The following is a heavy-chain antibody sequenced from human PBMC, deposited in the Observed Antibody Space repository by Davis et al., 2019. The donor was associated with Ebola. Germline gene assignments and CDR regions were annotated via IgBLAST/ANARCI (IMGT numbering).Heavy chain of an antibody. CDR1: GGSISSSSYY. J-gene: IGHJ3*02. D-gene: IGHD3-22*01. CDR3: AKAPPMYYYDSSGYYSTPGAFDI. Sequence: SETLSLTCTVSGGSISSSSYYWSWFRQPPGKGLEWIGYIYYSGSTNYNPSLKSRVTISVDTSKNQFSLKLSSVTAADTAVYYCAKAPPMYYYDSSGYYSTPGAFDIWGQGTMVTVSS. CDR2: IYYSGST. V-gene: IGHV4-61*01.